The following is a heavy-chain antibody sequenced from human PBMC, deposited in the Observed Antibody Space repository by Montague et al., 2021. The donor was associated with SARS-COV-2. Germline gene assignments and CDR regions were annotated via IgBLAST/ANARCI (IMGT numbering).Heavy chain of an antibody. CDR2: IYTGGST. D-gene: IGHD3-16*01. V-gene: IGHV3-66*01. J-gene: IGHJ3*02. CDR3: AREGGDAFDM. CDR1: GFTVSSNY. Sequence: SRRLSCSASGFTVSSNYTSWVRQAPGKGLEWVSVIYTGGSTYYADSVKGRFTISRDYSKNTLYLQMNRLRVEDTAVYYCAREGGDAFDMWGQGTMVTVSS.